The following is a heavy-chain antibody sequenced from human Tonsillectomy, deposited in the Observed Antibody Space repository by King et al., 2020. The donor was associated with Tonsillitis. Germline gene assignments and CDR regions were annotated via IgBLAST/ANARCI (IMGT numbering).Heavy chain of an antibody. D-gene: IGHD3-3*01. J-gene: IGHJ5*02. CDR2: IFSNDDK. CDR3: ARTLPIFGVAPNWFDP. CDR1: GFSLSNTRMG. Sequence: TLKESGPVLVKPTETLTLTCTVSGFSLSNTRMGVSWIRQPPGKALEWLAHIFSNDDKSYSTSLKSRPTISKETSKSQVVLSRTNMYPVDTATYYCARTLPIFGVAPNWFDPWGQGTLVTVSS. V-gene: IGHV2-26*01.